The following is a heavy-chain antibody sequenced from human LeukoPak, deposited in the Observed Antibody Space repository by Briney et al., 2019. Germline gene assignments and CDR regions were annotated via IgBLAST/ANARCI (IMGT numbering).Heavy chain of an antibody. CDR1: GGSISSYY. J-gene: IGHJ6*03. Sequence: SETLSLTCTVSGGSISSYYWSWIRQPAGKGLEWIGRIYTSGSTNYNPSLKSRVTMSVDTSKNQFSLKLSSVTAADTAVYYCARDGAPARGYSGYYYYMDVWGKGTTVTISS. D-gene: IGHD5-12*01. CDR2: IYTSGST. V-gene: IGHV4-4*07. CDR3: ARDGAPARGYSGYYYYMDV.